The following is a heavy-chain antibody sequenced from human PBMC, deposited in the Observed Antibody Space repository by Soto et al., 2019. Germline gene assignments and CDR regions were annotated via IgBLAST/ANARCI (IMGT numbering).Heavy chain of an antibody. CDR1: GYTFTGYY. V-gene: IGHV1-2*02. J-gene: IGHJ6*02. Sequence: ASVKVSCKASGYTFTGYYMHWVRQAPGQGLEWMGWINPNSGGTNYAQKFQGRVTMTRDTSISTAYMELSRLRSDDTAVYYCARVHFWSGYYTLGYYYYGMDVWGQGTTVTVSS. CDR2: INPNSGGT. CDR3: ARVHFWSGYYTLGYYYYGMDV. D-gene: IGHD3-3*01.